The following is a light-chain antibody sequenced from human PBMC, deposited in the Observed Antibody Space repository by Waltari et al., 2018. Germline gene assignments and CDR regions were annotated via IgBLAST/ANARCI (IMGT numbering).Light chain of an antibody. V-gene: IGKV4-1*01. J-gene: IGKJ4*01. CDR2: WAS. CDR1: LSVFYSSDNKNY. CDR3: QQYYSTSLT. Sequence: DIVLTQSPDSLAVSLGERATIDCKSSLSVFYSSDNKNYLAWYQQKPGQPPKLLIYWASTRDSGVPDRFSGSGSGTHFTLSISGLQAEDVAVYYCQQYYSTSLTFGGGTKVEIK.